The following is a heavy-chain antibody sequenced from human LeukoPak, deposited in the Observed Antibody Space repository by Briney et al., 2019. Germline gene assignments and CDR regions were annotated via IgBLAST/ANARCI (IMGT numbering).Heavy chain of an antibody. Sequence: PSETLSLTCTVSGRSISSSSYYWGWIRQPPGKGLEWIGSIYYIGSTYYNPSLKSRVTISVDTSENQFSLKLSSVTAADTAVYYCARQTKLGELLPCWGQGTLVTVSS. CDR1: GRSISSSSYY. V-gene: IGHV4-39*01. CDR2: IYYIGST. J-gene: IGHJ4*02. D-gene: IGHD1-26*01. CDR3: ARQTKLGELLPC.